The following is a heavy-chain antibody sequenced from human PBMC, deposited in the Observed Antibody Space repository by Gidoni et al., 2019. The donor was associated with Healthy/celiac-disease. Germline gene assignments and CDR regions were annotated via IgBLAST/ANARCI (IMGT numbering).Heavy chain of an antibody. CDR1: GFTVSSTY. CDR3: ASGEMATILDY. J-gene: IGHJ4*02. CDR2: IYSGGST. D-gene: IGHD5-12*01. Sequence: EVQLVESGGGLVQPGGSLRLSCAPSGFTVSSTYMSWVRQAPGKGLEWVSVIYSGGSTYYADSVKGRFTISRHNSKNTLYLQMNSLRAEDTAVYYCASGEMATILDYWGQGTLVTVSS. V-gene: IGHV3-53*04.